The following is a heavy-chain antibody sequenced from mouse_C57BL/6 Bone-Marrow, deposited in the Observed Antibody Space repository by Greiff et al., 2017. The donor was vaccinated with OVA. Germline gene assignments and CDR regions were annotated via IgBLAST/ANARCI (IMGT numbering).Heavy chain of an antibody. Sequence: VQLQQPGAELVMPGASVKLSCKASGYTFTSYWMHWVKQRPGQGLEWIGEIDPSDSYTNYNQKFKGKSTLTVDKSSSTAYMQLSSLTSEDSAVYYCAVYYYGSSSYAWFAYWGQGTLVTVSA. D-gene: IGHD1-1*01. CDR1: GYTFTSYW. CDR3: AVYYYGSSSYAWFAY. V-gene: IGHV1-69*01. J-gene: IGHJ3*01. CDR2: IDPSDSYT.